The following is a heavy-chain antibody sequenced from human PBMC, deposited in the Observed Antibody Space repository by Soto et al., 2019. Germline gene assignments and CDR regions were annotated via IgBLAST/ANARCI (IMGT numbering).Heavy chain of an antibody. D-gene: IGHD3-3*01. CDR2: IYSSGNT. CDR3: ARGQRFSDWFDP. Sequence: SETLSLTCSVSGGTISGYYWTWIRQPAGKGLEWIGRIYSSGNTKYNPSLQGRVTMSLDTSNNQFSLRLTSVTAADTAVYYCARGQRFSDWFDPWGQGTLVTVSS. CDR1: GGTISGYY. J-gene: IGHJ5*02. V-gene: IGHV4-4*07.